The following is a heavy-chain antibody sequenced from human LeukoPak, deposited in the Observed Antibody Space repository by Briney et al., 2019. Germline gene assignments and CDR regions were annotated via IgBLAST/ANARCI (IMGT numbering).Heavy chain of an antibody. CDR2: IYTSGST. Sequence: SETLSLTXTVSGGSISSGSYYWSWIRQPAGKGLEWIGRIYTSGSTNYNPSLKSRVTISVDTSKNQFSLKLSSVTAADTAVYYCARDPSYRYFDLWGRGTLVTVSS. J-gene: IGHJ2*01. V-gene: IGHV4-61*02. CDR3: ARDPSYRYFDL. CDR1: GGSISSGSYY.